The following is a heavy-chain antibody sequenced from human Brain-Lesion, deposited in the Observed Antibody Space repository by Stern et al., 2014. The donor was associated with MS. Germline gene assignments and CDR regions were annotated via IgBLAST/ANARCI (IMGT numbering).Heavy chain of an antibody. J-gene: IGHJ5*02. CDR1: GGSVSSTSYA. CDR2: IYYSGNT. Sequence: VQLVESGPGLVKPSETLSLTCTVAGGSVSSTSYAWAWIRQPPGKGLVWIGTIYYSGNTYYSPSLQRRLTISLDTSQNQFTLPMRSVTAADTAVYYCAGEEDIRYCSGGSCTGNWFDPWGQGTLVTVSS. V-gene: IGHV4-39*01. CDR3: AGEEDIRYCSGGSCTGNWFDP. D-gene: IGHD2-15*01.